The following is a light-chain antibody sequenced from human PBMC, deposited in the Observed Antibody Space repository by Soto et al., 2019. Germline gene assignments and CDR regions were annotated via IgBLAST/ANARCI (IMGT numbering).Light chain of an antibody. J-gene: IGKJ1*01. CDR3: QQRSNWPLGT. V-gene: IGKV3-11*01. CDR1: QSVGSY. CDR2: DAS. Sequence: EIVLTQSPATLSLSPGERATLSCRASQSVGSYLAWYQQKPGQAPRLLIFDASNRATGIPARFSGSVSGTDFTLTISSLEPEDFAVYYCQQRSNWPLGTFGQGTKVEIK.